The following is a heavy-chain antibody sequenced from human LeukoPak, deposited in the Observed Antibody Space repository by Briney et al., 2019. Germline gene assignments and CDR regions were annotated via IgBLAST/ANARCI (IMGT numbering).Heavy chain of an antibody. V-gene: IGHV1-2*02. D-gene: IGHD1-1*01. J-gene: IGHJ4*02. CDR2: INPNSGNT. Sequence: ASVTVSCTTSVHILTGHWIHWVRQAPGQGLEWMGFINPNSGNTNYAQKFQGRVTMTRDTSISTAYLELSSLTSDDTAAYYCAREMRPATTTLVAYWGQGTLVTVSS. CDR3: AREMRPATTTLVAY. CDR1: VHILTGHW.